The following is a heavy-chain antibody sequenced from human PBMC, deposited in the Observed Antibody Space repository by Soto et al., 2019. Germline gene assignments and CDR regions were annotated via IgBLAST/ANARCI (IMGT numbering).Heavy chain of an antibody. J-gene: IGHJ4*02. D-gene: IGHD3-3*01. CDR2: IDNSGST. Sequence: LSLTCTVSGGSISNYFCNWIRQPAGKGLEWIGRIDNSGSTNYNPSLKSRVTMSADTSRNQFSLKLNSVTAADTAVYYCARGGQDFWSGPFDYWGQGAQVTAPQ. V-gene: IGHV4-4*07. CDR3: ARGGQDFWSGPFDY. CDR1: GGSISNYF.